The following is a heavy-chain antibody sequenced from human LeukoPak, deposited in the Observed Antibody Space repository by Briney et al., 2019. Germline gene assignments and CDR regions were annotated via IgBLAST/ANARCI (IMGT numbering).Heavy chain of an antibody. D-gene: IGHD3-10*01. J-gene: IGHJ4*02. V-gene: IGHV1-8*01. CDR1: GYTFTSYD. CDR3: ARGAPLWFGELPPL. Sequence: ASVKVSCKASGYTFTSYDINWVRQAPGQGLEWMGWMNPNSGNTGYAQKFQGRVTMTRNTSISTAYMELSSLRSEDTAVYYCARGAPLWFGELPPLWGQGTLVTVSS. CDR2: MNPNSGNT.